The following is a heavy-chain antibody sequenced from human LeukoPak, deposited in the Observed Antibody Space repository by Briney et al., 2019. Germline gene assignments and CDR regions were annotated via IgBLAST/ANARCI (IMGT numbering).Heavy chain of an antibody. CDR2: INHGGST. CDR3: ASQGGIAARRNGRRYNWFDP. J-gene: IGHJ5*02. D-gene: IGHD6-6*01. CDR1: GGSFSGYY. V-gene: IGHV4-34*01. Sequence: NPSETLSLTCAVYGGSFSGYYWSWIRQPPGKGLEWIGEINHGGSTNYNPSLKSRVTISVDTSKNQFSLKLSSVTAADTAVYYCASQGGIAARRNGRRYNWFDPWGQGTLVTVSS.